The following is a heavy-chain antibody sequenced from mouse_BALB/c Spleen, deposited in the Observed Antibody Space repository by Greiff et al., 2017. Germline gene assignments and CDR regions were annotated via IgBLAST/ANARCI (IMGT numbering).Heavy chain of an antibody. J-gene: IGHJ3*01. CDR3: ARDGYGYSGAG. CDR2: ISYDGSN. CDR1: GYSFTSGYS. V-gene: IGHV3-6*02. D-gene: IGHD1-2*01. Sequence: DVKLVESGPGLVKPSQSLSLTCSVTGYSFTSGYSWYWIRQCPGIKLEWMGYISYDGSNNYNPSLKKRISITRDTSRNQFFLKLNSVTTEDTATYYWARDGYGYSGAGWGQGTRVTVTA.